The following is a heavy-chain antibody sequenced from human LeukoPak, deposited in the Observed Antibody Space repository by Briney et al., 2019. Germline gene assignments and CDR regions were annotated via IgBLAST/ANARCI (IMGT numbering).Heavy chain of an antibody. J-gene: IGHJ4*02. V-gene: IGHV3-11*01. CDR2: ISSGSTI. Sequence: TGGSLRLSCAASGFTFSDYYMSWIRQAPGKGLEWVSYISSGSTIYYADSVKGRFTISRDNAKNSLYLQMNSLRAEDTAVYYCARSVGITMVRGDLYYFDYWGQGTLVTVSS. CDR1: GFTFSDYY. D-gene: IGHD3-10*01. CDR3: ARSVGITMVRGDLYYFDY.